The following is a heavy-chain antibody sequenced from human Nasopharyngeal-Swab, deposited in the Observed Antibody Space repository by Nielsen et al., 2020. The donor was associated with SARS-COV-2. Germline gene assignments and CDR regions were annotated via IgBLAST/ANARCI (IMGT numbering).Heavy chain of an antibody. CDR2: IYYSGNT. J-gene: IGHJ4*02. D-gene: IGHD3-16*01. CDR3: ATTDRDGWGYFHY. V-gene: IGHV4-31*03. Sequence: SETLSLTCTVSGAPIRSGGYYWSWIRQHPGKGLEWIGYIYYSGNTYYNPSLKSRVTISVDTSKNQFFLKVDSVTAADTAVYYCATTDRDGWGYFHYWGQGTLFTVSS. CDR1: GAPIRSGGYY.